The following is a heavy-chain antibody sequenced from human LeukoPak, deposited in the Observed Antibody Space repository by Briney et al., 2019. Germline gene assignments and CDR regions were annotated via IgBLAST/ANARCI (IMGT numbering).Heavy chain of an antibody. CDR1: GFTFSSYG. Sequence: GGSLRLSCAASGFTFSSYGMNWVRQAPGKGLEWVSGIGPSGAKTYYADSVKGRFTISRDNSKNTLYLQMNSLGAEDTAVYYCAKSPAAGTFEYFQHWGQGTLVTVSS. V-gene: IGHV3-23*01. J-gene: IGHJ1*01. CDR2: IGPSGAKT. D-gene: IGHD6-13*01. CDR3: AKSPAAGTFEYFQH.